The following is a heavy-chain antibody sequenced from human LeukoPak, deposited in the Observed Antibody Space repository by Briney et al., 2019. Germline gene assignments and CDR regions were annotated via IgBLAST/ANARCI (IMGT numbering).Heavy chain of an antibody. CDR1: GFTFSSYA. CDR2: ISGSGGST. V-gene: IGHV3-23*01. CDR3: AKDRHYYGSGSPTDY. D-gene: IGHD3-10*01. J-gene: IGHJ4*02. Sequence: PGGSLRLSCAASGFTFSSYAMSWVRQAPGKGLEWVSAISGSGGSTYYADSVKGRFTISRDNSKNTLYLQMNSLRAEDTAVYYCAKDRHYYGSGSPTDYWGQGTLVTVSS.